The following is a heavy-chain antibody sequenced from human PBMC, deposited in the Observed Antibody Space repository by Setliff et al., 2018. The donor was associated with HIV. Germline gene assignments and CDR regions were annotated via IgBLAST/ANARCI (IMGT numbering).Heavy chain of an antibody. Sequence: ASVKVSCKASGYTFTTYSLHWVRQAPGHSLEWVGWINVGKGDTKYSQELQDRVTITSDTSANTAYMELSSLRSDDTAVYFCVRGALLAAFDFDYWGQGTLVTVSS. V-gene: IGHV1-3*01. J-gene: IGHJ4*01. D-gene: IGHD3-10*01. CDR3: VRGALLAAFDFDY. CDR2: INVGKGDT. CDR1: GYTFTTYS.